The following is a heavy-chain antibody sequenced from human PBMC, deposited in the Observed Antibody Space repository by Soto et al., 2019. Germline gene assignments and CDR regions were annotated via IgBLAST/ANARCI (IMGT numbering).Heavy chain of an antibody. CDR1: GFTFSYVW. CDR2: INRKSDGETT. CDR3: VTEQYCSSNTCPGAFDM. D-gene: IGHD2-2*01. Sequence: EAQLVESGGDLVKPGGSLRVSCAASGFTFSYVWMSWVRQAPGKGLEWVGQINRKSDGETTAYAEHVKATFTISRDDSKNMLVLQITSLRTEDTAGYHCVTEQYCSSNTCPGAFDMWGCGTMVTVSS. J-gene: IGHJ3*02. V-gene: IGHV3-15*01.